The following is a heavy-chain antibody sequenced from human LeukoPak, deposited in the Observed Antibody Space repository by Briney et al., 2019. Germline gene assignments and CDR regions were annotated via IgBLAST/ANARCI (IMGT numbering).Heavy chain of an antibody. D-gene: IGHD3-10*01. CDR1: GFTFSSYS. CDR3: AKDPWYYYGSGRLSGFYYFDY. Sequence: PGGSPRLSCAASGFTFSSYSMSWVRQAPGQGLEWVSAISGSGGSTYYADSVKGRFTISRDNSKNTLYLQMNSLRAEDTAVYYCAKDPWYYYGSGRLSGFYYFDYWGQGTLVTVSS. V-gene: IGHV3-23*01. J-gene: IGHJ4*02. CDR2: ISGSGGST.